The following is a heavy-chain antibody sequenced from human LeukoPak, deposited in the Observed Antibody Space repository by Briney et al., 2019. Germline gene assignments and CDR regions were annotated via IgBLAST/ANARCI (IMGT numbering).Heavy chain of an antibody. Sequence: RSGGSLRLSCAASGFTFSNYWMHWVRQAPGSGLVWVSRINTDGSSTSYADSVKGRFTISRDNAKNTLYLQMNSLRAEDTAVYYCASLTHTGYYYYMDVWGKGTTVTVSS. CDR2: INTDGSST. D-gene: IGHD3-9*01. V-gene: IGHV3-74*01. CDR1: GFTFSNYW. CDR3: ASLTHTGYYYYMDV. J-gene: IGHJ6*03.